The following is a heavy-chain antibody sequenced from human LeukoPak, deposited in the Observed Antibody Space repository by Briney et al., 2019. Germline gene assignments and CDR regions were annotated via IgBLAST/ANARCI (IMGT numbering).Heavy chain of an antibody. CDR2: IYYSGST. Sequence: SETLSLTCTVSGGSISSSSYYWGWIRQPPGKGLEWIGSIYYSGSTYYNPSLKSRVTISVDTSKNQFSLKLSSVTAADTAVYYCAAGDDILTGMGVWGQGTTVTVSS. CDR1: GGSISSSSYY. V-gene: IGHV4-39*01. CDR3: AAGDDILTGMGV. J-gene: IGHJ6*02. D-gene: IGHD3-9*01.